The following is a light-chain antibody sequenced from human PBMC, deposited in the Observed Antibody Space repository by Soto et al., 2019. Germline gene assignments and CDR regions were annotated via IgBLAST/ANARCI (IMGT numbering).Light chain of an antibody. Sequence: DIQMTQSPSTLSASVGDRVTITCRASQSIRNWLAWYQQKPGKAPKLLIYDASSLKSGVPSRFSGGGSGTEFTLTISSLQPDDFTTYYCQQYNTNPWTFGQGTKVDIK. V-gene: IGKV1-5*01. CDR2: DAS. J-gene: IGKJ1*01. CDR3: QQYNTNPWT. CDR1: QSIRNW.